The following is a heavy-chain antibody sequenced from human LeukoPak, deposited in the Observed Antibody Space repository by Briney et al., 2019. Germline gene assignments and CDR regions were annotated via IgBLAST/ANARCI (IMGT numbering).Heavy chain of an antibody. Sequence: SVKVSCKASGGTFSSYAISWVRQAPGQGLEWMGRIIPILGIANYAQKFQGRVTITADKSTSTAYMELSRLRSDDTAVYYCARVRYCSGGSCYRGDNWFDPWGQGTLVTVSS. V-gene: IGHV1-69*04. D-gene: IGHD2-15*01. CDR2: IIPILGIA. CDR3: ARVRYCSGGSCYRGDNWFDP. J-gene: IGHJ5*02. CDR1: GGTFSSYA.